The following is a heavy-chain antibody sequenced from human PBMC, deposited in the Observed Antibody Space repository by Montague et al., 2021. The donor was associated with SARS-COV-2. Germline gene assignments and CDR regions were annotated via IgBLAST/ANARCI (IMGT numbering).Heavy chain of an antibody. CDR2: HTWNSGSI. Sequence: SLRLSCAASGFTFDDYAMHWVRQAPGKGLEWVSGHTWNSGSIGYXXSLKVLFTISRDNAKNSLYLQMNSLRAEDTALYYCAKDINRGIQLWHTTGSFDYWGQGTLVTVSS. CDR3: AKDINRGIQLWHTTGSFDY. V-gene: IGHV3-9*01. CDR1: GFTFDDYA. D-gene: IGHD5-18*01. J-gene: IGHJ4*02.